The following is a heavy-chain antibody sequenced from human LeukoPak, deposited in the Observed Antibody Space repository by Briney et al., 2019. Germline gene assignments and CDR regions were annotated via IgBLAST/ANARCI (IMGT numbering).Heavy chain of an antibody. Sequence: RGSLRLSCAASGFTFSSYAMSWVRQAPGKGLEWVSAISGSGGSTYHADSVQGRFTISRDNSKNTLYLQMNSLRAEDTAVYYCARGTVDYSRSASDYWGQGTLVTVSS. CDR3: ARGTVDYSRSASDY. V-gene: IGHV3-23*01. CDR1: GFTFSSYA. J-gene: IGHJ4*02. D-gene: IGHD6-13*01. CDR2: ISGSGGST.